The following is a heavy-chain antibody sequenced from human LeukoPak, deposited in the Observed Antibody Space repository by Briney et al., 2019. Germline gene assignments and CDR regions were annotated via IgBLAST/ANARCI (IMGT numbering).Heavy chain of an antibody. CDR3: ARAGYPLSYFDY. D-gene: IGHD6-13*01. CDR1: GGSISSGSYY. J-gene: IGHJ4*02. Sequence: SETLSFTCTVSGGSISSGSYYWSWIRQPPGKGLEWIGYIYYSGSTNYNPSLKSRVTISVDTSKNQFSLKLSSVTAADTAVYYCARAGYPLSYFDYWGQGTLVTVSS. CDR2: IYYSGST. V-gene: IGHV4-61*01.